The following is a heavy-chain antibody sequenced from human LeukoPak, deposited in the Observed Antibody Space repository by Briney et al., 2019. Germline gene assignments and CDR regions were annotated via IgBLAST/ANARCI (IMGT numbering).Heavy chain of an antibody. CDR3: ARGYYYYDSSGYYPDAFDI. D-gene: IGHD3-22*01. J-gene: IGHJ3*02. Sequence: PGRSLRLSCAASGFTFSSYAMHWVRQAPGKGLEWVAVISYDGSNKYYADSVKGRFTISRDNSKNTLYLQMNSLRAEDTAVYYCARGYYYYDSSGYYPDAFDIWGQGTMVIVSS. V-gene: IGHV3-30-3*01. CDR2: ISYDGSNK. CDR1: GFTFSSYA.